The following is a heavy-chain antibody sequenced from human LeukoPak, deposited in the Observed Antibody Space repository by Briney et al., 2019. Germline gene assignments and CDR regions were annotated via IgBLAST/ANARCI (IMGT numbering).Heavy chain of an antibody. D-gene: IGHD6-13*01. J-gene: IGHJ5*02. CDR1: GFTFSSYA. CDR3: ARDSSSWYRAYNWLDP. Sequence: GGSLRLSCAASGFTFSSYAMHWVRQAPGKGLEWVAVISYDGSNKYYADSVKGRFAISRDNSKNTLYLQMNSLRAEDTAVYYCARDSSSWYRAYNWLDPWGQGTLVTVSS. CDR2: ISYDGSNK. V-gene: IGHV3-30*09.